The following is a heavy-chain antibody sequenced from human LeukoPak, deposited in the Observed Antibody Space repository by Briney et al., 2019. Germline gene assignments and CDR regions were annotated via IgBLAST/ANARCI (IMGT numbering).Heavy chain of an antibody. CDR1: GYTFTSYY. V-gene: IGHV1-46*03. CDR3: ARVPGDSSGFAYFDY. CDR2: TNPSGGST. Sequence: ASVKVSFKASGYTFTSYYMHWVRQAPRQGLEWMGITNPSGGSTSYAQKFQGRVTMTRDTSTSTVYMELSRLRSEDTAMYYCARVPGDSSGFAYFDYWGQGTLVTVST. J-gene: IGHJ4*02. D-gene: IGHD3-22*01.